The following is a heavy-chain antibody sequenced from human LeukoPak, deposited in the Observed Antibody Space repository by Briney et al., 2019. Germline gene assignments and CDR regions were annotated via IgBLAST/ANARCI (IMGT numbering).Heavy chain of an antibody. CDR3: ARVATMVRGVITEFFDY. J-gene: IGHJ4*02. D-gene: IGHD3-10*01. CDR1: GGSISSGGYS. CDR2: IYYSGST. Sequence: SETLSLTCTVSGGSISSGGYSWSWIRQPPGKGLEWIGYIYYSGSTNYNPSLKSRVTISVDTSKNQFSLKLSSVTAADTAVYYCARVATMVRGVITEFFDYWGQGTLVTVSS. V-gene: IGHV4-61*08.